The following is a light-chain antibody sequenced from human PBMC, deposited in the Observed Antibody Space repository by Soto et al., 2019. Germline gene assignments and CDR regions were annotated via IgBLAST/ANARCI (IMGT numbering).Light chain of an antibody. V-gene: IGKV3-11*01. J-gene: IGKJ1*01. CDR1: QSVSTF. Sequence: PGERATLSCRASQSVSTFLAWYQHKPGQPPRLLIYDASNRATGIPARFSGSGSGTDFTLTISSLEPEDFALYYCQQRFNWPQTFGQGTKVEIK. CDR3: QQRFNWPQT. CDR2: DAS.